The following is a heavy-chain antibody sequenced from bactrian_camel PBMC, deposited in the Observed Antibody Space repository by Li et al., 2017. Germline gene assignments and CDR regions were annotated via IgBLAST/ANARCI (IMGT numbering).Heavy chain of an antibody. CDR2: ILKDGDRT. V-gene: IGHV3S40*01. J-gene: IGHJ4*01. CDR3: HAPYAY. Sequence: DVQLVESGGGLVQPGGSLRLSCAASGFTFGVYDMTWVRQAPGKGLEWVSDILKDGDRTYYVDSVKGRFTISRDSAKNTLYLQMNSLKTEDTAVYYCHAPYAYWGQGTQVTVS. CDR1: GFTFGVYD.